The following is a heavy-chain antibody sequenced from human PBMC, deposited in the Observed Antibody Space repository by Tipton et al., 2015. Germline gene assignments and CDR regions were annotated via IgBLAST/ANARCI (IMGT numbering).Heavy chain of an antibody. Sequence: TLSHTCTVSSDSINKYYWSWIRQPPGKELQWIGYIQYSGGTNYNPSLESRVTISVDTSNNQFSLKLRSVTAEDTAVYYCAAYCAGGSCADHWGQGTLVTVSS. V-gene: IGHV4-59*01. CDR1: SDSINKYY. J-gene: IGHJ4*02. D-gene: IGHD2-15*01. CDR3: AAYCAGGSCADH. CDR2: IQYSGGT.